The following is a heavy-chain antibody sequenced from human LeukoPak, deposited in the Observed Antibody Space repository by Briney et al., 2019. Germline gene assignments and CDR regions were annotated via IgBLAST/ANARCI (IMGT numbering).Heavy chain of an antibody. D-gene: IGHD6-19*01. J-gene: IGHJ4*02. CDR3: ARDQWLDY. CDR1: GIPFSGYI. V-gene: IGHV3-48*01. Sequence: GSLRLSCATPGIPFSGYIMNWVRQAPGKGLEWVSFIGTSGSPIYYADSVKGRFTVSRDNARNSLYLQMNNLGAEDTAVYYCARDQWLDYWGQGTLVTVSS. CDR2: IGTSGSPI.